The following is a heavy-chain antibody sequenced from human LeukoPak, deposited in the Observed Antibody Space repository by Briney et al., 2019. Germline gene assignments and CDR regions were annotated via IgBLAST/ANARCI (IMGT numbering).Heavy chain of an antibody. Sequence: PGGSLRLSCEVSGFIVNSKYMSWIRQAPGKELEWVSVMYSGGTAFYADSVRGRFTISRDNSKNTLYLQMNRLKVEDTAVYYCARSIPGPHCGGGGCPPTLTPFDLWGQGTLVTVSP. V-gene: IGHV3-53*01. CDR1: GFIVNSKY. CDR3: ARSIPGPHCGGGGCPPTLTPFDL. J-gene: IGHJ4*02. D-gene: IGHD2-15*01. CDR2: MYSGGTA.